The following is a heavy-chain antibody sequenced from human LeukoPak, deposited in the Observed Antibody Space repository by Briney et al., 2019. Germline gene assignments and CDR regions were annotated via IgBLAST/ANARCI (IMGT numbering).Heavy chain of an antibody. J-gene: IGHJ6*03. V-gene: IGHV4-39*07. CDR3: ARAFSGSGSYYGADYYYYYMDL. Sequence: SETLSLTCTVSGGSISSSAYYWGWIRQPPGKGLEWIGTIYYSGSAYYNPSLKSRVTVSIDTSKNQFSLKLSSVTAADTAVYYCARAFSGSGSYYGADYYYYYMDLWGKGTTVTVSS. CDR1: GGSISSSAYY. D-gene: IGHD3-10*01. CDR2: IYYSGSA.